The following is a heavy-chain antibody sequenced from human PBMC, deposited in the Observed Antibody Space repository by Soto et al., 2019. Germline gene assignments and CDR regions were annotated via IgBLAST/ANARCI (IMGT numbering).Heavy chain of an antibody. Sequence: SVKVSCKASGGTFSSYAISWVRQAPGQWLEWMGGIIPIFGTANYAQKFQGRVTITADESTSTAYMELSSLRSEDTSVYYCARIYCSGGSCKGVGAFDIWGQGTMVTVSS. J-gene: IGHJ3*02. D-gene: IGHD2-15*01. V-gene: IGHV1-69*13. CDR3: ARIYCSGGSCKGVGAFDI. CDR1: GGTFSSYA. CDR2: IIPIFGTA.